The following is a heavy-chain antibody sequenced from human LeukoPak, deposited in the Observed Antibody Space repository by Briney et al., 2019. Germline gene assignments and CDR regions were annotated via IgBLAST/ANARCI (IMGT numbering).Heavy chain of an antibody. CDR3: ARWGHYDLNYFDY. D-gene: IGHD3-22*01. CDR1: GGSISSYY. V-gene: IGHV4-59*08. Sequence: SETLSLTCTVSGGSISSYYWSWIRQPPGEGLEWIGYIYYSGSTNYNPSLKSRVTISVDTSKNQFSLKLSSVTAADTAVYYCARWGHYDLNYFDYWGQGTLVTVSS. J-gene: IGHJ4*02. CDR2: IYYSGST.